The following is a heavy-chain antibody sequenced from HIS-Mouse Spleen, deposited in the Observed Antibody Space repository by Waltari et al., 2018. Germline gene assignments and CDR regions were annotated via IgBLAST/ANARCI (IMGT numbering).Heavy chain of an antibody. CDR3: AGGVGSSWYYFDY. Sequence: EVQLVESGGGLIQPGGSLRLSCAASGSTVSSNDLSWVRQAPGKGLEWVSVIYSGGSTYYADSVKGRFTISRDNSKNTLYLQMNSLRAEDTAVYYCAGGVGSSWYYFDYWGQGTLVTVSS. V-gene: IGHV3-53*01. J-gene: IGHJ4*02. CDR1: GSTVSSND. D-gene: IGHD6-13*01. CDR2: IYSGGST.